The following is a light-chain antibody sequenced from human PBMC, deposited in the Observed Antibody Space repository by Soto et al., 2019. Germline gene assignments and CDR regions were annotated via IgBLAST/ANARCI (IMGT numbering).Light chain of an antibody. CDR1: SSDIGAYNF. V-gene: IGLV2-14*03. Sequence: QSALTQPASVSGSPGQSITISCTGTSSDIGAYNFVSWYQRHPGKAPKLMLYDVNIRPSGVSNRFSGSKSGNTASLTISGLQAEDEADYYCTSWTTSTTMIFGGGTKLPS. J-gene: IGLJ2*01. CDR2: DVN. CDR3: TSWTTSTTMI.